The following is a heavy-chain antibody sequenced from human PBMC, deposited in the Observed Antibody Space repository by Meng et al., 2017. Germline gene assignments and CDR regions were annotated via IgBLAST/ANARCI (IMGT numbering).Heavy chain of an antibody. D-gene: IGHD3-22*01. V-gene: IGHV3-43D*03. CDR1: GFTFDDYA. CDR3: AKDIRSSDYYYFDY. CDR2: ISWDGGST. J-gene: IGHJ4*02. Sequence: GESLKISCAASGFTFDDYAMHWVRQAPGKGLEWVSLISWDGGSTYYADSVKGRFTISRDNSKNSLYLQMNSLRAEDTALYYCAKDIRSSDYYYFDYWGQGTLVTVSS.